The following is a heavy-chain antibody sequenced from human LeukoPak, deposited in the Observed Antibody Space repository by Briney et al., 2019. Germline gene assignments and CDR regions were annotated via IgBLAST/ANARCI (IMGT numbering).Heavy chain of an antibody. D-gene: IGHD3-10*01. J-gene: IGHJ4*02. V-gene: IGHV3-48*03. CDR3: ASLPLWFGEYY. CDR2: ISSSGSTI. CDR1: AFIFSSFE. Sequence: GGSLRLSCAASAFIFSSFEMNWVRQAPGKGLEWVSYISSSGSTIYYADSVKGRFTISRDNAKNSLYLQMNSLRAEDTAVYYCASLPLWFGEYYWGQGTLVTVSS.